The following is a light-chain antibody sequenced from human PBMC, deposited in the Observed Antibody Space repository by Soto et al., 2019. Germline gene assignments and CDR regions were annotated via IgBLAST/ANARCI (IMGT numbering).Light chain of an antibody. J-gene: IGKJ5*01. Sequence: DIQLTQSPSFLSASVGDRVTITCRASQGIRSYLAWYQQTQGKAPKLXIYAASTLQSGVPLRFSGSGAGTSFTRTISSLQPEDFETYYCQQLLSYPITFGQGTRLEIK. CDR2: AAS. V-gene: IGKV1-9*01. CDR1: QGIRSY. CDR3: QQLLSYPIT.